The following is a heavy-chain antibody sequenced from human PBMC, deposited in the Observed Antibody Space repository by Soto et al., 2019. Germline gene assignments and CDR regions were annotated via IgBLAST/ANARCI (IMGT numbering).Heavy chain of an antibody. CDR2: IYTSGST. J-gene: IGHJ5*02. Sequence: TSETLSLTCTVSGGSISSYYWSWIRQPAGKGLEWIGRIYTSGSTNYNPSLKSRVTMSVDTSKNQFSLKLSSVTAADTAVYYCARDPPIAGNVNWFDPWGQGTLVTVSS. CDR1: GGSISSYY. V-gene: IGHV4-4*07. D-gene: IGHD2-15*01. CDR3: ARDPPIAGNVNWFDP.